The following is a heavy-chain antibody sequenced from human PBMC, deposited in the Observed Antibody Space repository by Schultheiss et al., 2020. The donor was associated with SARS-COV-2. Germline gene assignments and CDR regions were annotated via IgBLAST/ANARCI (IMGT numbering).Heavy chain of an antibody. CDR3: ASKIYYYYGMDV. J-gene: IGHJ6*02. CDR2: ISAYNGNT. CDR1: GYTFTSYG. Sequence: ASVKVSCKASGYTFTSYGISWVRQAPGQGLEWMGWISAYNGNTNYAQKLQGRVTMTTDTSTDTAYMELSSLRSEDTAVYYCASKIYYYYGMDVWGQGTTVTVSS. V-gene: IGHV1-18*01.